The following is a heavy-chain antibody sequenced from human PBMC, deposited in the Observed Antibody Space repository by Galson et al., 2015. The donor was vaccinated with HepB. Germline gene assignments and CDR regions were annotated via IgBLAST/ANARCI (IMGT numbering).Heavy chain of an antibody. V-gene: IGHV3-30*04. CDR2: ISYDDNNK. D-gene: IGHD6-19*01. CDR1: GFTFSSYD. Sequence: SLRLSCAASGFTFSSYDMDWVRQAPGKGLEWVAVISYDDNNKYYADSVKGRFTISRDNSKDTLYLQMNSLRAEDTAVYYCARALAGAIYRSGWYDAFDIWGQGTMVTVSS. J-gene: IGHJ3*02. CDR3: ARALAGAIYRSGWYDAFDI.